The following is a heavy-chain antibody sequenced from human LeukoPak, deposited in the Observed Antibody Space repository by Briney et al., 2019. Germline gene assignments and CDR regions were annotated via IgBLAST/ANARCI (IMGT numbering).Heavy chain of an antibody. D-gene: IGHD7-27*01. CDR1: RYTFTSYD. Sequence: ASVKVSCKASRYTFTSYDINWGRQATGHGLEWMGWMNPTSGNTGYAQKFQGRVNMTRNTSISTAYMELSSLRSEDTAVYYCARGPQAGDPYFDYWGQGTLVTVFS. CDR2: MNPTSGNT. V-gene: IGHV1-8*01. CDR3: ARGPQAGDPYFDY. J-gene: IGHJ4*02.